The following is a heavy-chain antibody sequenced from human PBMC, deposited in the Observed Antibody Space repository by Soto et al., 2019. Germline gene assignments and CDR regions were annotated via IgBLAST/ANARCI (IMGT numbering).Heavy chain of an antibody. Sequence: ESGGGVVQPGRSLRLSCAASGFTFSSYAMHWVRQAPGKGLEWVAVISYDGSNKYYADSVKGRFTISRDNSKNTLYLQMNSLRAEDTGVYYCAREGTKYYFDYWGQGTLVTVSS. J-gene: IGHJ4*02. CDR1: GFTFSSYA. V-gene: IGHV3-30-3*01. CDR3: AREGTKYYFDY. CDR2: ISYDGSNK.